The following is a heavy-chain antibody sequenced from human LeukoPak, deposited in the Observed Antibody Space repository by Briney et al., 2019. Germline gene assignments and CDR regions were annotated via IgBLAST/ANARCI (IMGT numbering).Heavy chain of an antibody. CDR1: GGSISSYY. CDR3: ARGAGIYDYVWGSYRYPTIYYFDY. Sequence: SETLSLTCTVSGGSISSYYWSWIRQPAGKGLEWIGRIYTSGSTNYNPSLKSRVTISVDTSKNQFSLKLSSVTAADTAVYYCARGAGIYDYVWGSYRYPTIYYFDYWGQGTLVTVSS. D-gene: IGHD3-16*02. J-gene: IGHJ4*02. V-gene: IGHV4-4*07. CDR2: IYTSGST.